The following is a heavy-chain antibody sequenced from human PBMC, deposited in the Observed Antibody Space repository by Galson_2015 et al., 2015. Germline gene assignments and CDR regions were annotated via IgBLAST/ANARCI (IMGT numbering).Heavy chain of an antibody. CDR2: INGDGSST. D-gene: IGHD4-17*01. CDR3: ARAIYGHFEY. V-gene: IGHV3-74*01. J-gene: IGHJ4*02. Sequence: SLRLSCAASGFTFSSYWMHWVRQAPGKGLVWVSRINGDGSSTSYADSVKGRFAISRDNAKNTLYLQMNSLRAEDTAVYYCARAIYGHFEYWGQGTLVTVSS. CDR1: GFTFSSYW.